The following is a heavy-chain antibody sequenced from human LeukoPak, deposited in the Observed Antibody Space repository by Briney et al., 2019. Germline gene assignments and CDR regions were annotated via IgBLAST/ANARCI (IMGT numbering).Heavy chain of an antibody. D-gene: IGHD5-24*01. V-gene: IGHV4-30-2*01. J-gene: IGHJ2*01. CDR3: ARLRWLQYWYFDL. CDR2: IYHSGST. CDR1: GGSISSGGYS. Sequence: SSETLSLTCAVSGGSISSGGYSWSWIRQPPGKGLEWIGYIYHSGSTYYNPSLKSRVTISVDRSKNQFSLKLSSVTAADTAVYYCARLRWLQYWYFDLWGRGTLVTVSS.